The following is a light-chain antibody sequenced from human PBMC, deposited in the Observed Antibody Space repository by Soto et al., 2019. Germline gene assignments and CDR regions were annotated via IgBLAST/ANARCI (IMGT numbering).Light chain of an antibody. CDR1: QSVFSSY. CDR3: QQYGSSPLT. CDR2: GAS. J-gene: IGKJ4*01. V-gene: IGKV3-20*01. Sequence: EIVLTQSPGTLSLSPGERATLSCRASQSVFSSYLAWYQQKPGQAPRLLIYGASSRATGIPDRFSGSGSGTAFTLTISSLEPEEFAAYYCQQYGSSPLTFGGGTKVEIK.